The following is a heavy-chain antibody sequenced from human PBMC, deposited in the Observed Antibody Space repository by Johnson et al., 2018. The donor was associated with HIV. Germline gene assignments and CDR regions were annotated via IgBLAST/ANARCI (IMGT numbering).Heavy chain of an antibody. CDR1: GFTFSSYA. CDR2: IKQDGSEK. J-gene: IGHJ3*02. V-gene: IGHV3-7*01. CDR3: ARYSITIFGVVISDAFDI. D-gene: IGHD3-3*01. Sequence: VQLVESGGGLVQPGGSLRLSCAASGFTFSSYAMSWVRQAPGKGLEWVANIKQDGSEKYYVDSVKGRFTISRDNAENSLYLQMNSLRAEDTAVYYCARYSITIFGVVISDAFDIWGQGTMVTVSS.